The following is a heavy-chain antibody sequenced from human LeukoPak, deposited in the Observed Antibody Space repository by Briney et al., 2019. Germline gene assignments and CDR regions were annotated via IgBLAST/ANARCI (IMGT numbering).Heavy chain of an antibody. V-gene: IGHV3-23*01. CDR2: ISGSGGST. CDR1: GFTFSTYA. CDR3: AKEFYFATAV. D-gene: IGHD2-15*01. Sequence: GGSLRLSCAASGFTFSTYAMSWVRQSPGKGLEWASTISGSGGSTYYADSVKGRFTISRDNSKNALYLQMNSLRAEDTAVYYCAKEFYFATAVWGQGTTVTVS. J-gene: IGHJ6*02.